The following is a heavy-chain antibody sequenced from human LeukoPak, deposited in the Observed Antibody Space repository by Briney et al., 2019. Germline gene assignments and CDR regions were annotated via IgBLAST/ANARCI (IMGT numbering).Heavy chain of an antibody. J-gene: IGHJ4*02. CDR2: IGTAGDT. V-gene: IGHV3-13*01. CDR3: ASSPAYSSSWYAIDN. Sequence: GGSLRLSCAASGFTFSNYDMHWVRQAAGKGLEWVSGIGTAGDTYYPGSVKGRFTISRENAKNSLYLHMNSLSAGDTAVYYCASSPAYSSSWYAIDNWGQGTLVTVSS. CDR1: GFTFSNYD. D-gene: IGHD6-13*01.